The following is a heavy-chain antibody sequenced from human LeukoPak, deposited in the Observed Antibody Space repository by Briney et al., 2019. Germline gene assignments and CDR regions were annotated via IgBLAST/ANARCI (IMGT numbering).Heavy chain of an antibody. CDR1: GFTFGGYG. V-gene: IGHV3-33*01. CDR3: TRYNNDHFDY. CDR2: IAYDGSRA. Sequence: GGSLRLSCAGSGFTFGGYGMHWFRQTPGKGLGWVAVIAYDGSRAFYADSVKGRFTISRDNSKNTMSVQMDDLRAEDTAVYYCTRYNNDHFDYWGQGTLVTVSS. J-gene: IGHJ4*02. D-gene: IGHD1-14*01.